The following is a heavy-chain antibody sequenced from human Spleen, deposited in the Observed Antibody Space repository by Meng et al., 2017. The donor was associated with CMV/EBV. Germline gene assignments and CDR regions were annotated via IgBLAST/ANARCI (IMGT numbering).Heavy chain of an antibody. Sequence: ASVKVSCKASGYTFTNYDFNWVRQATGQGLEWMGWMNPSTGATGYAQKFQGRVTMTGDTSISTAYMELSSLRSEDTAVYYCARGGKGWELPYFDYWGQGTLVTVSS. J-gene: IGHJ4*02. D-gene: IGHD1-26*01. CDR1: GYTFTNYD. V-gene: IGHV1-8*01. CDR2: MNPSTGAT. CDR3: ARGGKGWELPYFDY.